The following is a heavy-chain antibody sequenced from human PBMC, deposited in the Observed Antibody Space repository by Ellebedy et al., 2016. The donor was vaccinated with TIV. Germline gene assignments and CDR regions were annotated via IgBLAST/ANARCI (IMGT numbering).Heavy chain of an antibody. D-gene: IGHD3-9*01. J-gene: IGHJ1*01. CDR3: AGPPLRNFYLFDVPPPEYFQH. Sequence: SVKVSCXASVYTFTRFSMHWVRQAPGQGLEWMGRIIPLLGTPNYAQRFQGRVMITADRSTSTAYMELSSLRSEDTAVYYCAGPPLRNFYLFDVPPPEYFQHWGKGTLVTVSS. V-gene: IGHV1-69*08. CDR1: VYTFTRFS. CDR2: IIPLLGTP.